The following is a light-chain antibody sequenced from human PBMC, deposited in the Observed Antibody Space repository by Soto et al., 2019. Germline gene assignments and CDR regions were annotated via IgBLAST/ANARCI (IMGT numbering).Light chain of an antibody. CDR1: QSISSY. CDR3: QQSYSTPLT. CDR2: AAS. J-gene: IGKJ4*01. Sequence: HITHCPSSMSASVGDRVTITCLASQSISSYLNWYQQKPGKAPKLLIYAASSLQSGVPSRFSGSGSGTDFTLTISSLQPEDFATYYCQQSYSTPLTFGGGSNVDIK. V-gene: IGKV1-39*01.